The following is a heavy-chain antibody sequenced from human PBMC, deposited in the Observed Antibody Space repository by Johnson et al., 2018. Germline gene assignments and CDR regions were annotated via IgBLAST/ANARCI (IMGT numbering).Heavy chain of an antibody. Sequence: VQLVQSGAEVKKPGESLKISCKGSGYSFTSYWIGWVRQMPGKGLEWMGISYPGDSDTRYSPSFQGQVTTSADKSISTAYLQWSSLKASDTAMYYCAISGYDYRYYYYYGMDVWGQGTTVTVSS. V-gene: IGHV5-51*01. CDR1: GYSFTSYW. J-gene: IGHJ6*02. D-gene: IGHD5-12*01. CDR3: AISGYDYRYYYYYGMDV. CDR2: SYPGDSDT.